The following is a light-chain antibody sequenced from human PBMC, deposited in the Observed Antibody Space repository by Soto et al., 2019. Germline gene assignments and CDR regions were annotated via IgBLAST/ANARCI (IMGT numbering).Light chain of an antibody. Sequence: QSVLTQPASVSGSPGQSITISCTGTSSDVGGYNYVSWYQQHPGKAPKLMIYDVSNRPSGVSNRFSGSKSGNTASLTISGLQAEDVADYYCSSYTSSSTISVFGNGTKVTV. CDR3: SSYTSSSTISV. CDR2: DVS. V-gene: IGLV2-14*01. J-gene: IGLJ1*01. CDR1: SSDVGGYNY.